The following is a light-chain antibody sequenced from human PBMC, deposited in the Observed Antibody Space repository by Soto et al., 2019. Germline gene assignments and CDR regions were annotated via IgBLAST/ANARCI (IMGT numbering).Light chain of an antibody. J-gene: IGKJ1*01. V-gene: IGKV3-15*01. CDR2: GET. CDR1: QSVSIL. CDR3: QQYNNWPRT. Sequence: DIVMTQSPSTLSVSPGDSATLSCRASQSVSILLAWYQQKTGQAPRLLIHGETTRATGIPDRFSGCGSGTEFTLTISRLQSEDFAVYYCQQYNNWPRTFGQGTKVDIK.